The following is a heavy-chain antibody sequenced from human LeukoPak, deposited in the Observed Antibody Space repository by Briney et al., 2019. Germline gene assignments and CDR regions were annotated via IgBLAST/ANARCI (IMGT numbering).Heavy chain of an antibody. J-gene: IGHJ4*02. CDR1: GFTFSDYY. CDR2: ISSSGSTI. D-gene: IGHD1-1*01. CDR3: ARLAGGGCNWNEIDY. Sequence: PGGSLRLSCAASGFTFSDYYMSWIRQAPGKGLEWVSYISSSGSTIYYADSVKGRFTISRDNAKNSLYLQMNSLRAEDTAVYYRARLAGGGCNWNEIDYWGQGTLVTVSS. V-gene: IGHV3-11*01.